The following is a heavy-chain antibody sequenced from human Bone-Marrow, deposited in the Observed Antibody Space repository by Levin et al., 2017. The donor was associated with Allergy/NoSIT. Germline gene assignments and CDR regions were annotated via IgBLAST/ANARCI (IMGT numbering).Heavy chain of an antibody. J-gene: IGHJ4*02. CDR2: IYPSSGDT. Sequence: GGSLRLSCKASGYTFTDYYMHWVRQAPGQGLEWMGWIYPSSGDTKYAQKFQGRVTMTRDTSVSTLYMELSSLTSDDTAIYFCARSRFYWGFDYWGQGTLVTVSS. V-gene: IGHV1-2*02. CDR1: GYTFTDYY. D-gene: IGHD3-22*01. CDR3: ARSRFYWGFDY.